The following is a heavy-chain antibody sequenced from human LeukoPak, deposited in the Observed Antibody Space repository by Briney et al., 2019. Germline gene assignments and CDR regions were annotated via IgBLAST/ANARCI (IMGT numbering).Heavy chain of an antibody. CDR2: IYPSDSDT. CDR1: GYSFTSYW. Sequence: GESLQISCKGSGYSFTSYWIGWVRQMPGKGLEWMGIIYPSDSDTRYSPSFQGQVTISADKSISTAYLQWSSLKASDTAMYYCAGQDSNYHADYWGQGTLVTVSS. CDR3: AGQDSNYHADY. J-gene: IGHJ4*02. D-gene: IGHD4-11*01. V-gene: IGHV5-51*01.